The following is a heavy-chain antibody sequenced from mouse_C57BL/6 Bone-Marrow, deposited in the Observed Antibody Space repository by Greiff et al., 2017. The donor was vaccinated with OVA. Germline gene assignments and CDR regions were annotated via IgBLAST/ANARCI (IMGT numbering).Heavy chain of an antibody. D-gene: IGHD1-1*01. Sequence: QVQLQQPGAELVMPGASVKLSCKASGYTFTSYWMHWVKQRPGQGLEWIGEIDPSDSYTNYHQKFKGKSTLTVDKSSSTAYMQLSSLTSEDSAVYYCARKSSYDYFDYWGQGTTLTVSS. J-gene: IGHJ2*01. CDR3: ARKSSYDYFDY. CDR2: IDPSDSYT. CDR1: GYTFTSYW. V-gene: IGHV1-69*01.